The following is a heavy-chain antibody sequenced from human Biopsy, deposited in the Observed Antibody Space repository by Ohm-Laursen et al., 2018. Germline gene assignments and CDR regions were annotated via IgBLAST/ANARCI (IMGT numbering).Heavy chain of an antibody. CDR3: AKPADSYGSEFYFDY. CDR1: GFTFSSYA. J-gene: IGHJ4*02. Sequence: SLRLSCAASGFTFSSYAMTWVRQAPGKGLEWVSVINTSGGSTHYAVSVNGRFTISRDNSKNTLYLRMNSLRAEDTAVYYCAKPADSYGSEFYFDYWGQGTLVTVSS. V-gene: IGHV3-23*01. CDR2: INTSGGST. D-gene: IGHD4-17*01.